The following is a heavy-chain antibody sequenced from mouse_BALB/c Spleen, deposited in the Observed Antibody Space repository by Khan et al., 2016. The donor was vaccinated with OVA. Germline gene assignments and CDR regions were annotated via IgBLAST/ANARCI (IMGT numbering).Heavy chain of an antibody. D-gene: IGHD1-1*01. J-gene: IGHJ2*01. CDR3: ARRDLRWDFDY. CDR2: INPSTGYT. CDR1: GYTFINYW. Sequence: VELVESGAELAKPGASVKMSCKASGYTFINYWILWVKQRPGQGLEWIGYINPSTGYTEYKQNFKDKATLTADKSSSTAYMQLSSLTAEDSAVYYCARRDLRWDFDYWGQGTTLTVSS. V-gene: IGHV1-7*01.